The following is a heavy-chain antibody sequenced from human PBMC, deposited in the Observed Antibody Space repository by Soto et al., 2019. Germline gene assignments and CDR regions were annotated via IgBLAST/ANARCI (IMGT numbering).Heavy chain of an antibody. CDR2: IYYSGST. CDR1: GGSISSYY. V-gene: IGHV4-59*08. CDR3: ARRWGSVFDF. Sequence: QVQLQESGPGLVKPSETLSLTCTVSGGSISSYYWSWIRQPPGKGLEWIGYIYYSGSTNYNPSLKSRATISIDTSKNPFSLKLRSVTAADTAVYYCARRWGSVFDFWGQGTLVTVS. D-gene: IGHD3-10*01. J-gene: IGHJ4*02.